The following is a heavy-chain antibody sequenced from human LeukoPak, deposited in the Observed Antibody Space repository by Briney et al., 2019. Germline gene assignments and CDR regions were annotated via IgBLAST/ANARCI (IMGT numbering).Heavy chain of an antibody. V-gene: IGHV3-23*01. CDR2: ISGSGGST. CDR3: AKDSRYCSSTSCYDRFDY. CDR1: GFRFTDYA. J-gene: IGHJ4*02. D-gene: IGHD2-2*01. Sequence: GGSLRLSCTASGFRFTDYAMSWVRQAPGKGLEWVSAISGSGGSTYYADSVKGRFTISRDNSKNTLYLQMNSLRAEDTAVYYCAKDSRYCSSTSCYDRFDYWGQGTLVSVSS.